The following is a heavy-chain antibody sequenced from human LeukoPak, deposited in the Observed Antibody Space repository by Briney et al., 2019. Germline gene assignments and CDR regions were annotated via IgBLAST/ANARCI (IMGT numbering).Heavy chain of an antibody. CDR1: GFTFSSYG. CDR2: IRYDGSNK. Sequence: GGSLRLSCAASGFTFSSYGMHWVRQAPGKGLEWVAFIRYDGSNKYYADSVKGRFTISRDNSKNTLYLQMNSLRAEDTAVYYCAKEQGYQLLYGTDGYFDYWGQGTLVTVSS. CDR3: AKEQGYQLLYGTDGYFDY. V-gene: IGHV3-30*02. J-gene: IGHJ4*02. D-gene: IGHD2-2*02.